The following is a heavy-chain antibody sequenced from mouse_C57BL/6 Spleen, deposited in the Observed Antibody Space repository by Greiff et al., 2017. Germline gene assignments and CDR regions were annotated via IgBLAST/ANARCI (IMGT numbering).Heavy chain of an antibody. D-gene: IGHD1-1*01. CDR3: AREDYYGSSSY. Sequence: EVQLVESEGGLVQPGSSMKLSCTASGFTFSDYYMAWVRQVPEKGLEWVANINYDGSSTYYLDSLKSRFIISRDNAKNILYRQMSSLKSEDTATYYCAREDYYGSSSYWGQGTLVTVSA. CDR2: INYDGSST. J-gene: IGHJ3*01. CDR1: GFTFSDYY. V-gene: IGHV5-16*01.